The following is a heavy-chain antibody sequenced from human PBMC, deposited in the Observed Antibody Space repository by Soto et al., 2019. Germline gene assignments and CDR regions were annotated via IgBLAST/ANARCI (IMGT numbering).Heavy chain of an antibody. CDR1: GGSISSSSYY. J-gene: IGHJ4*02. CDR2: IYYSGST. V-gene: IGHV4-39*01. D-gene: IGHD3-16*01. Sequence: SETLSLTCTVSGGSISSSSYYWGWIRQPPGKGLEWIGSIYYSGSTYYNPSLKSRVTISVDTSKNQFSLKLNSVTAADTAVYYCARRWGGALDYWGQGTLVTVSS. CDR3: ARRWGGALDY.